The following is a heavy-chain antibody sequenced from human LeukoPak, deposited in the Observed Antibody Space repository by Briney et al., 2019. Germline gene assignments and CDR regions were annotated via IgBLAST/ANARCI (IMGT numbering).Heavy chain of an antibody. CDR3: ARLGAAAEFDY. Sequence: SETLSLTCTVSGGSISSYYWSWIRQPPGKGLEWIGYIYYSGSTNYNPSLKSRATISVDTSKNQFSLKLSSVTAADTAVYYCARLGAAAEFDYWGQGTLVTVSS. J-gene: IGHJ4*02. D-gene: IGHD6-13*01. V-gene: IGHV4-59*08. CDR2: IYYSGST. CDR1: GGSISSYY.